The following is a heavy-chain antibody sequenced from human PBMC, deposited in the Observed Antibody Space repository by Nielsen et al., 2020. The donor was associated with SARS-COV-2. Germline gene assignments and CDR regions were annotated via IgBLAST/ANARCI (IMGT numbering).Heavy chain of an antibody. CDR3: ARTGSYDSSGYYFDY. CDR2: ISAYNGNT. V-gene: IGHV1-18*04. D-gene: IGHD3-22*01. J-gene: IGHJ4*02. CDR1: GYTFTNNY. Sequence: ASVKVSCKASGYTFTNNYMHWVRQAPGQGLEWMGWISAYNGNTDYSQKLQGRVTMTTDTSTSTAYMELRSLRSDDTALYFCARTGSYDSSGYYFDYWGQETLVTVSS.